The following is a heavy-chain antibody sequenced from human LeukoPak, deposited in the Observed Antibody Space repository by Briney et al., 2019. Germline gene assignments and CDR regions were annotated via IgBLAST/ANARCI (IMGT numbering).Heavy chain of an antibody. D-gene: IGHD2-15*01. CDR2: TYYRSKWYN. CDR3: AREKPDCSGGSCYPGFDY. Sequence: SQTLSLTCAISGDSVSSNSAAWNWIRQSPSRGLEWLGRTYYRSKWYNDYAVSVKSRITINPDTSKNQFSLQLNSVTPEDTAVYYCAREKPDCSGGSCYPGFDYWGRGTLVTVSS. CDR1: GDSVSSNSAA. J-gene: IGHJ4*02. V-gene: IGHV6-1*01.